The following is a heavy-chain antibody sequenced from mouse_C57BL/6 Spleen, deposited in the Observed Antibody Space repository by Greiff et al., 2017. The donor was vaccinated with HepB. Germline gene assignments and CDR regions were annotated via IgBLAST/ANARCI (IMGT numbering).Heavy chain of an antibody. Sequence: QVQLKQSGPELVKPGASVKISCKASGYAFSSSWMNWVKQRPGKGLEWIGRIYPGDGDTNYNGKFKGKATLTADKSSSTAYMQLSSLTSEDSAVYFCARKIYYDYCYAMDYWGQGTSVTVSS. D-gene: IGHD2-4*01. V-gene: IGHV1-82*01. CDR1: GYAFSSSW. J-gene: IGHJ4*01. CDR3: ARKIYYDYCYAMDY. CDR2: IYPGDGDT.